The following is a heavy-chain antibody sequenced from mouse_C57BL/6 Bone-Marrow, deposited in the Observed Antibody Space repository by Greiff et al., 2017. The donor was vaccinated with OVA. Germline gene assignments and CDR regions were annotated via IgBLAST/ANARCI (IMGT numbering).Heavy chain of an antibody. CDR2: ISNGGGST. CDR3: ARRTHMDY. CDR1: GFTFSDYY. J-gene: IGHJ4*01. Sequence: VQLKESGGGLVQPGGSLKLSCAASGFTFSDYYMYWVRQTPEKRLEWVAYISNGGGSTYYPDTVKGRFTISRDNAKNTLYLQMSRLKSEDTAMYYCARRTHMDYWGQGTSVTVSS. V-gene: IGHV5-12*01.